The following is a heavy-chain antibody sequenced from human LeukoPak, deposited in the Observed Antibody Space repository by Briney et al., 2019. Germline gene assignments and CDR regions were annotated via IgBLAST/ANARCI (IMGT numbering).Heavy chain of an antibody. V-gene: IGHV4-59*01. Sequence: SETLSLTCAVYGGSFSGYYWSWIRQPPGKGLEWIGNIYYSGSTNYNPSLKSRVTISVDTSKNQFSLKLSSVTAADTAVYYCARGEPLDYWGQGTLVTVSS. CDR2: IYYSGST. D-gene: IGHD1-14*01. CDR1: GGSFSGYY. CDR3: ARGEPLDY. J-gene: IGHJ4*02.